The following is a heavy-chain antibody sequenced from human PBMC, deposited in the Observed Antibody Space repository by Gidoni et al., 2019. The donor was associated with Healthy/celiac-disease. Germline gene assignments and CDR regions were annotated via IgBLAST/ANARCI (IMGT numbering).Heavy chain of an antibody. CDR2: IIPIFGIA. Sequence: QVQLVQSGAEVKKPGSSVKVSCKASGGTFSSYAISWVRQAPGQGLEWMGGIIPIFGIANYAQKFQGRVTITADKSTSTAYMELSSLRSEDTAVYYCARGGAQAMVTLSSYYYYGMDVWGQGTTVTVSS. CDR3: ARGGAQAMVTLSSYYYYGMDV. J-gene: IGHJ6*02. CDR1: GGTFSSYA. V-gene: IGHV1-69*17. D-gene: IGHD5-18*01.